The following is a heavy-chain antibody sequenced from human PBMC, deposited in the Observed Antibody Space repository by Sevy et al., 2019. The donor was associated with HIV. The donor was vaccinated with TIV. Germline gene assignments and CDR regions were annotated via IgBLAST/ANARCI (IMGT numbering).Heavy chain of an antibody. V-gene: IGHV4-39*01. J-gene: IGHJ3*02. CDR3: ARLGIAAAGDDAFDI. CDR1: GGSISSSSYY. Sequence: SETLSLTCTVSGGSISSSSYYWGWIRQPPGKGLEWIGSIYYSGSSYYNPSLKSRVTISVDTSKNQFSLKLSSVTAAETAVYYCARLGIAAAGDDAFDIWGQGTMVTVSS. D-gene: IGHD6-13*01. CDR2: IYYSGSS.